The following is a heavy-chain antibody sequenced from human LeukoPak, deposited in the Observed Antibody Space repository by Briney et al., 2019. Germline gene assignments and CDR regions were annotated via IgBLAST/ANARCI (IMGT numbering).Heavy chain of an antibody. V-gene: IGHV3-30*03. D-gene: IGHD2-8*01. J-gene: IGHJ3*02. CDR1: GFTFSSYG. Sequence: GGSLRLSCAASGFTFSSYGMHWVRQAPGKGLEWVAVISYDGSNKYYADSVKGRFTISRDNSKNTLYLQMNSLRAEDTAVYYCAREELMVRRFDTWGQGTMVTVSS. CDR2: ISYDGSNK. CDR3: AREELMVRRFDT.